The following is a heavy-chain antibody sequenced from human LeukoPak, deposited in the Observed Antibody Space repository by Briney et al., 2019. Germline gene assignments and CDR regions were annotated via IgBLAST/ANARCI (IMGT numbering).Heavy chain of an antibody. CDR1: GFTFSNYW. V-gene: IGHV3-74*01. Sequence: GGSLRLSCEASGFTFSNYWMHWVRQAPGKGLIWVSRINSDGTITNYADSVKGRFTISRDNAKNTLFLEMNSLRAEDTAVYYCTRDRETSSEPGPFAYWGQGTLVPVSS. CDR3: TRDRETSSEPGPFAY. J-gene: IGHJ4*02. D-gene: IGHD6-19*01. CDR2: INSDGTIT.